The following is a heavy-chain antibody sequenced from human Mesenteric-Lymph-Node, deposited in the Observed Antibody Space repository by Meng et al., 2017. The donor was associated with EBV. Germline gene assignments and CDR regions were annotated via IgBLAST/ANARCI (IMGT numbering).Heavy chain of an antibody. Sequence: QLQPWVSVPLKLSQTLSLTCTVSGESFSYRYWSWTRQPPGKGPQSIVEMNHDGRANYNPSLKSRVTMSVDTSKNQFSLKLSSVTAADTAIYYCARLVVDPIDNWFDPWGQGTLVTVSS. D-gene: IGHD2-15*01. CDR3: ARLVVDPIDNWFDP. CDR1: GESFSYRY. CDR2: MNHDGRA. V-gene: IGHV4-34*01. J-gene: IGHJ5*02.